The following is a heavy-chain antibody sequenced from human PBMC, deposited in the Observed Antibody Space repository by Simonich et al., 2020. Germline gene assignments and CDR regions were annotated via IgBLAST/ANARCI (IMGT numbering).Heavy chain of an antibody. D-gene: IGHD6-13*01. CDR1: GGSISSSSYY. Sequence: QLQLQESGPGLVKPSETLSLTCTVSGGSISSSSYYWGWFRQPPGKGLEWIGSIYYSGSTHYNPSLKRRVTISVDTSKNQFSLKLSSVTAADTAVYYCARHAGFAFDIWGQGTMVTVSS. CDR2: IYYSGST. V-gene: IGHV4-39*01. J-gene: IGHJ3*02. CDR3: ARHAGFAFDI.